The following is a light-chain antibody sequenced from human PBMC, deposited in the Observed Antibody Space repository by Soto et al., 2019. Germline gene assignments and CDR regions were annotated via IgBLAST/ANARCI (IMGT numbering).Light chain of an antibody. Sequence: EIVMTQSPATLSVSPGERATLSCRASQSVSSNLAWYQQKPGQAPRLLISGASTRGTGIPARFSGSGSGTEFTLTISSLQSEDFAVYYCQHYNNWPYTFGQGTKLEIK. J-gene: IGKJ2*01. V-gene: IGKV3-15*01. CDR2: GAS. CDR1: QSVSSN. CDR3: QHYNNWPYT.